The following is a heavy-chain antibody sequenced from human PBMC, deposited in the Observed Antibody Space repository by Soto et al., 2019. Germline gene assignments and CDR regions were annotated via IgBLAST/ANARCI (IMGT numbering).Heavy chain of an antibody. D-gene: IGHD6-19*01. CDR1: GFTFSSYA. Sequence: EVQLLESGGGLVQPGGSLRLSCAASGFTFSSYAMSWVRQAPGKGLEWVSAISGSGGSTYYADSVKGRFTISRDNSKNTLYLQMNSLRAEYTAVYYCAKKSGYSSGWYGYFDYWGQGTLVTVSS. CDR2: ISGSGGST. V-gene: IGHV3-23*01. CDR3: AKKSGYSSGWYGYFDY. J-gene: IGHJ4*02.